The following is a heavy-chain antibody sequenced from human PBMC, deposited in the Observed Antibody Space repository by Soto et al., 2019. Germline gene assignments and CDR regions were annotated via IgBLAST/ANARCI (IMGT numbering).Heavy chain of an antibody. V-gene: IGHV4-30-4*01. D-gene: IGHD5-12*01. CDR2: IYYSGST. CDR1: GGSISSGDYY. CDR3: DRGADGHLEMATITFDY. Sequence: QVQLQESGPGLVKPSQTLSLTCTVSGGSISSGDYYWSWIRQPPGKGLEWIGYIYYSGSTYYNPSLKSRVTISVDTSKNQFSLKLSSVTAADTAVYYCDRGADGHLEMATITFDYWGQGTLVTVSS. J-gene: IGHJ4*02.